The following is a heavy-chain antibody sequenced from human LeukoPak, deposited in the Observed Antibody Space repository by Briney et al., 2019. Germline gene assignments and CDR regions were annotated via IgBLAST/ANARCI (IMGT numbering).Heavy chain of an antibody. CDR2: ISGSGGST. V-gene: IGHV3-23*01. D-gene: IGHD3-10*01. Sequence: GGSLRLSCAASGFTFSTYAMTWVRQAPGKGLEWVSGISGSGGSTYYADSVKGRFTISRDNSKNTLCLQMNSLRAEDTAIYYCATSQSDSVSQTQPLDSWGQGTLVTVSS. CDR1: GFTFSTYA. CDR3: ATSQSDSVSQTQPLDS. J-gene: IGHJ4*02.